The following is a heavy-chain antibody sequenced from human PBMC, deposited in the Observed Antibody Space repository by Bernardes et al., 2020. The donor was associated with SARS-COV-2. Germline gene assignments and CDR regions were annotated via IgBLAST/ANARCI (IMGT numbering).Heavy chain of an antibody. CDR2: IYYSGNT. Sequence: SETLSLTCTVSGGSITSSSHYWGWVRQPPGKGLEWIGSIYYSGNTYYNPSLKSRVTISVDPSKNQFSLRLSSVTAADAAVFYCARHTGYCSVGGCYHFDYWGQGALVTVSS. CDR1: GGSITSSSHY. D-gene: IGHD2-15*01. J-gene: IGHJ4*02. CDR3: ARHTGYCSVGGCYHFDY. V-gene: IGHV4-39*01.